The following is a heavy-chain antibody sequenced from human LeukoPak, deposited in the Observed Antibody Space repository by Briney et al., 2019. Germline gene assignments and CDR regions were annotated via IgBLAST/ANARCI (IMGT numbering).Heavy chain of an antibody. CDR2: IKQDGSEK. CDR3: ARDVNYYGMDV. Sequence: SLGVLRLSYAASGFTFSSYWMSWVRQAPGKGLEWVANIKQDGSEKYYVDSVKGRFTISRDNAKNSLYLQMNSLRAEDTAVYYCARDVNYYGMDVWGKGTTVTVSS. V-gene: IGHV3-7*03. J-gene: IGHJ6*04. CDR1: GFTFSSYW.